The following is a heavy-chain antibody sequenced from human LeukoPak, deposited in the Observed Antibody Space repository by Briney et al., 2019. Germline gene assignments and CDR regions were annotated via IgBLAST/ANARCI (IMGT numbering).Heavy chain of an antibody. D-gene: IGHD6-13*01. J-gene: IGHJ5*02. CDR2: ISTGGTT. V-gene: IGHV3-53*01. Sequence: GGSLRLSCAASGFAFSDYHMSWVRQVSGEGLEFVSLISTGGTTDYADSVKGRFTISSDNSKNTLYLQMNSLRAEDTAVYYCARGTRGIAAVGMYWFDPWGQGTLVTVSS. CDR1: GFAFSDYH. CDR3: ARGTRGIAAVGMYWFDP.